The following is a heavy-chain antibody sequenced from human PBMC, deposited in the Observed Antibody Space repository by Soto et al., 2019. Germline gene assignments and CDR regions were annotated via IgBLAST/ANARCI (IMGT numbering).Heavy chain of an antibody. CDR2: IYPSGST. J-gene: IGHJ4*02. CDR1: GGSISSGGYS. V-gene: IGHV4-30-2*01. Sequence: QLQLQESGSGLVKPSQTLSLTCAVSGGSISSGGYSWSWIRQPPGNGLDWIGYIYPSGSTYYNPSLKGPVTISVARSKNQFSLKLSSVTAADTAVYYCARGSPVATDYWGQGTLVTVSS. CDR3: ARGSPVATDY. D-gene: IGHD2-21*02.